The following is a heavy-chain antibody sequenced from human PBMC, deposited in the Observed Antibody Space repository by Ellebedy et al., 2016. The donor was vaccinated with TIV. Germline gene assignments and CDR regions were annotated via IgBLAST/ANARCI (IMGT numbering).Heavy chain of an antibody. Sequence: GESLKISCEASGFTFSNSNLNWVRQAPGKGLERVSYISTGSRNIYYADSVKGRFTISRDNAKNSLYLHMNSLRDEDTAVYYCARDGAYNYDTYWYFDLWGRGTLVTVSS. V-gene: IGHV3-48*02. CDR2: ISTGSRNI. CDR3: ARDGAYNYDTYWYFDL. CDR1: GFTFSNSN. D-gene: IGHD5-18*01. J-gene: IGHJ2*01.